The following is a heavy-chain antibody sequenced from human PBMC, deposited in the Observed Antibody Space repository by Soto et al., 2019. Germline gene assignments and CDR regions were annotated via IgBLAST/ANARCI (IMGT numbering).Heavy chain of an antibody. V-gene: IGHV4-34*01. CDR2: INHSGST. Sequence: QVQLQQWGAGLLKPSETLSLTCAVYGGSFSGYYWSWIRQPPGKGLEWIGEINHSGSTHYNPSLKSRVTISVDTSKNQFSLKLSSVTAADTAVYYCAREITQLGYCSGGSCYVDYWGQGTLVTVSS. J-gene: IGHJ4*02. D-gene: IGHD2-15*01. CDR1: GGSFSGYY. CDR3: AREITQLGYCSGGSCYVDY.